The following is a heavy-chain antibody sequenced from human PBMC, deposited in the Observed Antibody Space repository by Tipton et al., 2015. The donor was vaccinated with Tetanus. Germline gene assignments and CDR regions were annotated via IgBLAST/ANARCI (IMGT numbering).Heavy chain of an antibody. V-gene: IGHV4-61*08. CDR3: ARANYDSFKKGPFDS. Sequence: LRLSCTVSGASLRGGDYHWSWIRQPPGEGLEWLAYISGSGTTNSNYYLKSRITMTRDTSRNQFSLTLTSVTAADTVVYYCARANYDSFKKGPFDSWGQGSLVIVSS. CDR2: ISGSGTT. J-gene: IGHJ4*02. CDR1: GASLRGGDYH. D-gene: IGHD3-3*01.